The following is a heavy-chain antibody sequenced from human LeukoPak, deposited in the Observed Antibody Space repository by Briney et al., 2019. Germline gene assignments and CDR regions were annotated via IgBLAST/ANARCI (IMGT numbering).Heavy chain of an antibody. CDR2: IIPIFGTA. V-gene: IGHV1-69*13. D-gene: IGHD3-22*01. CDR3: ARGPYYYDSSGPWYYFDY. CDR1: GGTFSSYA. Sequence: GASVKVSCKASGGTFSSYAISWVRQAPGQGLEWMGGIIPIFGTANYAQKFQGRVTITADESTSTAYMELSSLRSEDTAVYYCARGPYYYDSSGPWYYFDYWGQGTLVTVSS. J-gene: IGHJ4*02.